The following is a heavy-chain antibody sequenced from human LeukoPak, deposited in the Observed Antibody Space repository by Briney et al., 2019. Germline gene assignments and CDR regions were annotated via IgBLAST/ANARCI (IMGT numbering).Heavy chain of an antibody. D-gene: IGHD2-21*01. CDR2: IRSDGSIK. V-gene: IGHV3-30*02. Sequence: GGSLRLSCTTSGFTFSNYGMHRVRQAPGKGREWVTFIRSDGSIKYYADSVKGRFTISRDNSKNTLFLEMKSLRAEDTAVYYCAKDLWTPYFDYWGQGTLVTVSS. CDR3: AKDLWTPYFDY. CDR1: GFTFSNYG. J-gene: IGHJ4*02.